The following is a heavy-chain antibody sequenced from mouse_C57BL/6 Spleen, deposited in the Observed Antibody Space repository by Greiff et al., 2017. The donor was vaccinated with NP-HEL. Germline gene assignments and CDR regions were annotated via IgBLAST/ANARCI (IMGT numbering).Heavy chain of an antibody. CDR2: ISDGGSYT. D-gene: IGHD4-1*01. Sequence: VQLKESGGGLVKPGGSLKLSCAASGFTFSSYAMSWVRQTPEKRLEWVATISDGGSYTYYPDNVKGRFTISRDNAKNNLYLQMSHLKSEDTAMYYCARDTNWDEYFDVWGTGTTVTVSS. CDR1: GFTFSSYA. CDR3: ARDTNWDEYFDV. J-gene: IGHJ1*03. V-gene: IGHV5-4*01.